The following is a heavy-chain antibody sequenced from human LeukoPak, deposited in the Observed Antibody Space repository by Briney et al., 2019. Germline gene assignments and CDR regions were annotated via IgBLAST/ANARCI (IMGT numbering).Heavy chain of an antibody. CDR2: ISYDGSNQ. CDR3: AKVRVDAYVSPNDY. CDR1: GFTFSSYG. V-gene: IGHV3-30*18. Sequence: GGSLRLSCAASGFTFSSYGMHWVRQAPGMGLEWVAIISYDGSNQYYADSVKGRFTISRDNSRNTLYLQMNSLRPEDTALYYCAKVRVDAYVSPNDYWGQGTLVTVSS. J-gene: IGHJ4*02. D-gene: IGHD3-16*01.